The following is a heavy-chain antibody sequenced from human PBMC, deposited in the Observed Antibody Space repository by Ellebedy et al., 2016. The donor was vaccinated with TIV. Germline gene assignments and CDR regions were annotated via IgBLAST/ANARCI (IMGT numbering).Heavy chain of an antibody. CDR2: ISGSSTTI. CDR3: AREQWLSGYYYGMDV. CDR1: GFTFSSYS. D-gene: IGHD6-19*01. J-gene: IGHJ6*02. V-gene: IGHV3-48*04. Sequence: GESLKISRAASGFTFSSYSMNWVRQAPGKGLEWVSYISGSSTTIYQADSVKGRFTISRDNAKNSLYLQMNSLRAEDTAVYYCAREQWLSGYYYGMDVWGQGTTVTVSS.